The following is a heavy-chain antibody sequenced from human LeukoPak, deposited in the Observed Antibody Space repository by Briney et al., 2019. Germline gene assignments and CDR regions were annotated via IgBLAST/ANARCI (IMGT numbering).Heavy chain of an antibody. Sequence: GGSLRLSCAASGFTFSSYAMHRVRQAPGKGLEWVAVISYDGSNKYYADSVKGRFTISRDNSKNTLYLQMNSLRAEDTAVYYCARDGGVSSSWADYWGQGTLVTVSS. CDR2: ISYDGSNK. CDR1: GFTFSSYA. J-gene: IGHJ4*02. CDR3: ARDGGVSSSWADY. D-gene: IGHD6-13*01. V-gene: IGHV3-30*04.